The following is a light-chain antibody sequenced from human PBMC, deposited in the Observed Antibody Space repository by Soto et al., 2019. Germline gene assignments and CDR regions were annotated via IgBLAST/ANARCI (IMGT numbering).Light chain of an antibody. CDR1: QRVTPN. CDR2: GAS. Sequence: EIVMTQSPATLSVSPGERATLSARASQRVTPNLAWYQQKPGQAPRLLIYGASTRATGIPARFSGSGSGTDFTLTISSLQSEDFAVYYCQQYSNWPPLTFGGGTKVEIK. J-gene: IGKJ4*01. V-gene: IGKV3-15*01. CDR3: QQYSNWPPLT.